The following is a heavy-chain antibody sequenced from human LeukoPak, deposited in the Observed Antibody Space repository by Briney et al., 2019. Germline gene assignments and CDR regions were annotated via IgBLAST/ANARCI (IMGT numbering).Heavy chain of an antibody. D-gene: IGHD6-19*01. V-gene: IGHV3-30*04. CDR2: ISYDGSNK. CDR1: GFTFSSYA. CDR3: ARDRRWLASKYYFDY. J-gene: IGHJ4*02. Sequence: GGSLRLSCAASGFTFSSYAMHWVRQAPGKGLEWVAVISYDGSNKYYADSVKGRFTISRDNSKNTLYLQMNSLRAEDTAVYYCARDRRWLASKYYFDYWGQGTLVTVSS.